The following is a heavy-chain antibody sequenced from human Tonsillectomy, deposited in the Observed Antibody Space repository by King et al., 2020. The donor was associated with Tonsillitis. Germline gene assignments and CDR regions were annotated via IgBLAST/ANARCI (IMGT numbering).Heavy chain of an antibody. J-gene: IGHJ3*02. D-gene: IGHD1-26*01. CDR3: ALNSGNPFEI. CDR1: GGSFSGYY. Sequence: VQLQQWGAGLLTPSETLSLTCAVYGGSFSGYYWSWVRQPPGKGLEWIGEISHSGGTNCNPSLKSRVNISIDTSKNQFSLKLSSVTAADTAVYYCALNSGNPFEIWGQGTMVTVSS. CDR2: ISHSGGT. V-gene: IGHV4-34*01.